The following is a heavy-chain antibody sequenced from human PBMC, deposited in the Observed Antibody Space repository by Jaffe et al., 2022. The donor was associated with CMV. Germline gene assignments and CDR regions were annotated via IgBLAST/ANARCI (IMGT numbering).Heavy chain of an antibody. V-gene: IGHV3-7*01. D-gene: IGHD3-22*01. CDR3: AREDGVDTMIVVVFDY. Sequence: EVQLVESGGGLVQPGGSLRLSCAASGFTFSSYWMSWVRQAPGKGLEWVANIKQDGSEKYYVDSVKGRFTISRDNAKNSLYLQMNSLRAEDTAVYYCAREDGVDTMIVVVFDYWGQGTLVTVSS. CDR2: IKQDGSEK. CDR1: GFTFSSYW. J-gene: IGHJ4*02.